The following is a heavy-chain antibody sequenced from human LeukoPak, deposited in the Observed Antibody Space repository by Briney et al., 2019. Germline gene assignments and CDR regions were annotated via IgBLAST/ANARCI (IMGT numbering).Heavy chain of an antibody. CDR2: INTDGSSI. D-gene: IGHD6-6*01. CDR3: ARVIAAPPFDY. J-gene: IGHJ4*02. Sequence: GGSLRLSCAASGFTFSSYWMHWVRQAPGKGLVWVSRINTDGSSISCADSVKGRFTISRDNAKNTLYLQMNSLRAEDTAVYYCARVIAAPPFDYWGQGTLVTVSS. V-gene: IGHV3-74*01. CDR1: GFTFSSYW.